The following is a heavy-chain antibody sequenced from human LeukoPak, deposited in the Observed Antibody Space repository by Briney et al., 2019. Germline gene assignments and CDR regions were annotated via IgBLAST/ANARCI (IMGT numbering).Heavy chain of an antibody. CDR1: GGSISSYY. D-gene: IGHD6-6*01. V-gene: IGHV4-59*01. CDR3: ARVVLGSARPWYFGY. Sequence: PSETLSLTCTVSGGSISSYYWSWIRQPPGKGLEWIGYIYYSGSTNYNPSLKSRVTISVDTSKNQFSLKLSSVTAADTAVYYCARVVLGSARPWYFGYWGQGTLVTVSS. CDR2: IYYSGST. J-gene: IGHJ4*02.